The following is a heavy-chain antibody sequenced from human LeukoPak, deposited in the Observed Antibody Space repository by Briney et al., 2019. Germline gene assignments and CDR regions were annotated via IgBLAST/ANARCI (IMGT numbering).Heavy chain of an antibody. J-gene: IGHJ3*02. CDR2: ISSSSSYT. CDR3: ARDPYDILTGYRHDAFDI. CDR1: GCTFSDYY. Sequence: GGSLRLSCAASGCTFSDYYMSWIRQAPGKGLEWVSYISSSSSYTNYADSVKGRFTISRDNAKNSLYLQMNSLRAEDTAVYYCARDPYDILTGYRHDAFDIWGQGTMVTVSS. D-gene: IGHD3-9*01. V-gene: IGHV3-11*06.